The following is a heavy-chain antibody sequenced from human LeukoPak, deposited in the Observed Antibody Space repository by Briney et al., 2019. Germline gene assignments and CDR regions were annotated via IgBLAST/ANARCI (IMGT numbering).Heavy chain of an antibody. CDR3: AGNSGYDEGPYCFDY. J-gene: IGHJ4*02. D-gene: IGHD5-12*01. Sequence: SETLSLTCTVSGGSISSYYWSWIRQPPGKGLEWIGYIYYSGSTNYNPSLKSRVTISVDTSKNQFSLKLSSVTAADTAVYYCAGNSGYDEGPYCFDYWGQGTLVTVSS. CDR2: IYYSGST. CDR1: GGSISSYY. V-gene: IGHV4-59*08.